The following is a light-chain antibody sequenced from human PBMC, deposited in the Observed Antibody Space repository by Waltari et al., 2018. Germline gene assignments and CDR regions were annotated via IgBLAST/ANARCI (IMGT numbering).Light chain of an antibody. Sequence: DIVMTQSPLSLPVPPGEPASISCRSSQSLLHSNGYNYLDWYLQKPGQSPQLLIYLGSNRASGVPDRFSGSGSGTDFTLKISRVEAEDVGVYYCIQALQTPYTFGQGTKLEIK. CDR3: IQALQTPYT. CDR1: QSLLHSNGYNY. CDR2: LGS. V-gene: IGKV2-28*01. J-gene: IGKJ2*01.